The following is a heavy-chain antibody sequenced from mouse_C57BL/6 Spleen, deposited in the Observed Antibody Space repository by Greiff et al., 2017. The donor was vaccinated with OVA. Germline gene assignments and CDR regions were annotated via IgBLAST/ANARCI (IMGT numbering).Heavy chain of an antibody. J-gene: IGHJ4*01. CDR1: GFTFSDYY. CDR3: ARRGNYVWAMDY. CDR2: ISNGGGST. V-gene: IGHV5-12*01. Sequence: EVKVEESGGGLVQPGGSLKLSCAASGFTFSDYYMYWVRQTPEKRLEWVAYISNGGGSTYYPDTVKGRFTISRDNAKNTLYLQMSRLKSEDTAMYYCARRGNYVWAMDYWGQGTSVTVSS. D-gene: IGHD2-1*01.